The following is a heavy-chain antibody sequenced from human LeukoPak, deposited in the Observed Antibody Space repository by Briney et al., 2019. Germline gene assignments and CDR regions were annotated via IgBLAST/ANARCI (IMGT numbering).Heavy chain of an antibody. J-gene: IGHJ4*02. D-gene: IGHD3-3*01. V-gene: IGHV4-34*01. Sequence: PSETLSLTCAVYGGSFSGYYWSWIRQPPGKGLEWIGEINHSGSTNYNPSLKSRVTISVGTSKNQFSPKLSSVTAADTAVYYCARGGMTIFGVVIGRAFDYWGQGTLVTVSS. CDR2: INHSGST. CDR3: ARGGMTIFGVVIGRAFDY. CDR1: GGSFSGYY.